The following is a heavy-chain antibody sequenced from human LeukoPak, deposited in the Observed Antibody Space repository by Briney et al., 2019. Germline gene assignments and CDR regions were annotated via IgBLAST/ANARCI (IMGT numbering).Heavy chain of an antibody. CDR1: GGTFSSYA. CDR2: INAGNGNT. Sequence: ASVKVSCKASGGTFSSYAISWVRQAPGQRLEWMGWINAGNGNTKYSQKFQGRVTITRDTSASTAYMELSSLRSEDTAVYYCARDRDGSSWYYYWGQGTLVTVSS. J-gene: IGHJ4*02. D-gene: IGHD6-13*01. V-gene: IGHV1-3*01. CDR3: ARDRDGSSWYYY.